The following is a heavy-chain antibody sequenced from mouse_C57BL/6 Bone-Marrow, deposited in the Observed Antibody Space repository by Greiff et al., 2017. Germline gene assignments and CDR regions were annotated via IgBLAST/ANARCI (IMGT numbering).Heavy chain of an antibody. CDR2: IWWDDDK. J-gene: IGHJ1*03. Sequence: QVTLKESGPGILQPSQTLSLTCSFSGFSLSTFGMGVGWIRQPSGKGLEWLAHIWWDDDKYYNPALKSRLTSSKDTSKNQVFLKIAHVDTADTATYYCARMASATVVSYYFDVWGTGTTVTVSS. CDR3: ARMASATVVSYYFDV. V-gene: IGHV8-8*01. D-gene: IGHD1-1*01. CDR1: GFSLSTFGMG.